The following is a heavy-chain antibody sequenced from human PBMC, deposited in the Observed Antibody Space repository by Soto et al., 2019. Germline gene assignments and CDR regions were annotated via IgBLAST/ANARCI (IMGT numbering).Heavy chain of an antibody. V-gene: IGHV3-33*01. J-gene: IGHJ4*02. CDR1: GFTFNDFG. CDR3: ARDDCTSGRCYLGVL. Sequence: QVQLVESGGDVVQPGSSLRLSCAASGFTFNDFGMHWVRQAPGKGLEWVAGIWSDGSNKNDVDSVKGRFTISRDNSKNTLDLQMNSLRVEDTAVYYGARDDCTSGRCYLGVLCGQGALVAVSS. D-gene: IGHD2-8*01. CDR2: IWSDGSNK.